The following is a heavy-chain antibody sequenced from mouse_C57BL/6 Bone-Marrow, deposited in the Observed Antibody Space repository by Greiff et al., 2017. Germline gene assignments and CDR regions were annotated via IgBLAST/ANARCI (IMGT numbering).Heavy chain of an antibody. CDR3: ARFYYGNLYAMDY. J-gene: IGHJ4*01. D-gene: IGHD2-1*01. CDR1: GYSITSDY. V-gene: IGHV3-8*01. Sequence: VQLQQSGPGLAKPSQTLSLTCSVTGYSITSDYWNWIRKFPGNKLEYMGYISYSGSTYYNPSPKSRISITRDTSKNQYYCQLNSVTTEDTATYCCARFYYGNLYAMDYWGQGTSVTVSS. CDR2: ISYSGST.